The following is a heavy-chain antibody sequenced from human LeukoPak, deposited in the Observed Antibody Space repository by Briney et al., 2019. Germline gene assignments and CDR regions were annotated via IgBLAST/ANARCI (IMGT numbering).Heavy chain of an antibody. J-gene: IGHJ4*02. V-gene: IGHV3-30*18. CDR2: ISYDGSNK. CDR1: GFTFSSYG. CDR3: AKASGQQLVDY. D-gene: IGHD6-13*01. Sequence: GGSLRLSCAASGFTFSSYGMHWVRQAPGKGLEWVAVISYDGSNKYYADSVKGRFTISRDNSKNTLYLQMNRLRAEDTAMYYCAKASGQQLVDYWGQGTLVTVSS.